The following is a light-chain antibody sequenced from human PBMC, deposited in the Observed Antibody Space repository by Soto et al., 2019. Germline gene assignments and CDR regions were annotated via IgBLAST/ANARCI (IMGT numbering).Light chain of an antibody. CDR1: QSVSSGH. Sequence: EIVLTQSPGTLSLSPGERSTLSCMASQSVSSGHLAWYQQKPGQAPRLLIYGASSRATGIPDRFSGSGSGTDFALTINRLEPEDFAVYYCQQYGSSPWTFGQGTKVDIK. J-gene: IGKJ1*01. CDR3: QQYGSSPWT. V-gene: IGKV3-20*01. CDR2: GAS.